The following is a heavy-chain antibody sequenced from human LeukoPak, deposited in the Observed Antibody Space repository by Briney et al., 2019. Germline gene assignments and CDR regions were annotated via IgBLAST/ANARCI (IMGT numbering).Heavy chain of an antibody. J-gene: IGHJ6*02. Sequence: GGSLRLPCAASGFTFSSYSLHWVRQAPGKGVGWVAVILYDGSKKYYADSVKGRFTISRDNSKNTLYLQMNSLRAEDTAVYYCARDGPYDILTGYSNYYYYYGMDVWGQGTTVTVSS. CDR2: ILYDGSKK. V-gene: IGHV3-30-3*01. CDR3: ARDGPYDILTGYSNYYYYYGMDV. D-gene: IGHD3-9*01. CDR1: GFTFSSYS.